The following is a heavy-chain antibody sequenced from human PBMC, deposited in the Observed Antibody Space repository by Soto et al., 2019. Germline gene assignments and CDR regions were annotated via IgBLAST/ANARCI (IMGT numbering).Heavy chain of an antibody. D-gene: IGHD3-22*01. CDR1: GFTFSSYG. V-gene: IGHV3-33*01. Sequence: GGSLRLSCAASGFTFSSYGMHWVRQAPGKGLEWVAVIWYDGSNKYYADSVKGRFTISRDNSKNTLYLQMNSLRAEDTAVYYCARDHPDYYDSSGFFDYWGQGTLVTVSS. J-gene: IGHJ4*02. CDR3: ARDHPDYYDSSGFFDY. CDR2: IWYDGSNK.